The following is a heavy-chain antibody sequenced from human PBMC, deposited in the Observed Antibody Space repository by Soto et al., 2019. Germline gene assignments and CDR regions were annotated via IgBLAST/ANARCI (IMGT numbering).Heavy chain of an antibody. J-gene: IGHJ6*02. CDR1: GYTFTSYY. D-gene: IGHD2-15*01. CDR3: ARDGNIVVVVAATQYYYGMDV. V-gene: IGHV1-46*01. Sequence: ASVKVSCKASGYTFTSYYMHWVRQAPGQGLEWMGIINPSGGSTSYAQKFQGRVTMTRDTSTSTVYMELSSLRSEDTAVYYCARDGNIVVVVAATQYYYGMDVWGQGTTVTVSS. CDR2: INPSGGST.